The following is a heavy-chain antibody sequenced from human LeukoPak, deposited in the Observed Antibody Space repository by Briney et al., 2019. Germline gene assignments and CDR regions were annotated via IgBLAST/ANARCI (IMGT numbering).Heavy chain of an antibody. J-gene: IGHJ4*02. CDR3: ARTFDF. V-gene: IGHV3-48*03. CDR1: GYTFSSFE. CDR2: ISSTGSTI. Sequence: GGSLRLSCAASGYTFSSFEMNWVRQGPGKALEWVSYISSTGSTIYYADSVKGRFTISRDNAKNSLYPQMNSLRAEDTAVYYCARTFDFWGQGTLVTVSS.